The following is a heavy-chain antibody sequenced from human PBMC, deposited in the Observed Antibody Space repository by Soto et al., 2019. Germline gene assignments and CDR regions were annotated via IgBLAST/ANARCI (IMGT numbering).Heavy chain of an antibody. CDR1: GGTFSSYA. J-gene: IGHJ4*02. CDR3: ARVTAGSSDFDY. V-gene: IGHV1-69*05. D-gene: IGHD6-6*01. CDR2: IIPIFGTA. Sequence: ASVKVSCKASGGTFSSYAISWVRQAPGQGLEWMGGIIPIFGTANYAQNLQGRVTMTRDTSISTAYMELRSLRSEDTALYYCARVTAGSSDFDYWGQGTLVTVSS.